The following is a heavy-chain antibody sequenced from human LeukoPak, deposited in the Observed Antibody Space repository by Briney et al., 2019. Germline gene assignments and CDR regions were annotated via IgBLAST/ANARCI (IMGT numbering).Heavy chain of an antibody. CDR1: GGSISSSNW. CDR3: ARYTAGLLDY. CDR2: IHHSGST. Sequence: SGTLSLTCAVSGGSISSSNWWSWVRQPPGKGLEWIGEIHHSGSTNYNPSLKSRVTILVDRSKNQFSLKLSSVTAADTAVYYCARYTAGLLDYWGQGTLVTVSS. J-gene: IGHJ4*02. D-gene: IGHD2-2*02. V-gene: IGHV4-4*02.